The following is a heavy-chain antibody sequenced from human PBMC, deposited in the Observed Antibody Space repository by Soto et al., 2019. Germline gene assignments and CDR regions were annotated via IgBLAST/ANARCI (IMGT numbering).Heavy chain of an antibody. J-gene: IGHJ4*02. V-gene: IGHV3-30*18. Sequence: QVQLVESGGGVVQPGRSLRLSCAASGFTFSNYGMHWVRQAPGKGLEWVAVISYDGSNKYYADSVKGRFTISRDNSRNTLYLQMISVRAEDTAVYYCAKGANIVVVTGPDYWGQGTLVTVSS. CDR3: AKGANIVVVTGPDY. D-gene: IGHD2-21*02. CDR2: ISYDGSNK. CDR1: GFTFSNYG.